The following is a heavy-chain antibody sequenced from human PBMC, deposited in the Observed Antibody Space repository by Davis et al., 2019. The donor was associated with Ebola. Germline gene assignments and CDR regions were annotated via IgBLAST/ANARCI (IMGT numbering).Heavy chain of an antibody. D-gene: IGHD3-16*02. J-gene: IGHJ2*01. CDR2: ISGSGGSM. Sequence: PGGSLRLSCAASGFTFSSYAMSWVRQAPGKGLEWVSSISGSGGSMSYAASVKGRFTISRDNSKNTLYLQMNSLRAEDTAVYYCAKDPGGVIVIRGWYVDLWGRGTLVTVSS. V-gene: IGHV3-23*01. CDR1: GFTFSSYA. CDR3: AKDPGGVIVIRGWYVDL.